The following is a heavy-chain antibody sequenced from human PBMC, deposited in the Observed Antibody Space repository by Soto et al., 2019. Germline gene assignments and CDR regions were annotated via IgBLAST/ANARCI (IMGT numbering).Heavy chain of an antibody. V-gene: IGHV4-30-4*01. J-gene: IGHJ4*02. Sequence: QVQLQESGPGLVKPSQTLSLTCTVSGGSISSGDYYWSWIRQPPGKGLEWIGYMYYSGSTYYNPSLKSRVTISVGTSKNQFSLKLSSVTAADTAVYYCASGFNSGYYYPFDYWGQGTLVTVSS. CDR2: MYYSGST. CDR3: ASGFNSGYYYPFDY. CDR1: GGSISSGDYY. D-gene: IGHD3-22*01.